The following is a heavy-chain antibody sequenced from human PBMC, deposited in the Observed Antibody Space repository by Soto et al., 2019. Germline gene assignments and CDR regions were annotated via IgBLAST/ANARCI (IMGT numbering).Heavy chain of an antibody. J-gene: IGHJ4*02. V-gene: IGHV3-48*02. D-gene: IGHD6-13*01. CDR2: ITSSSITI. CDR3: ARDSSSWNFDY. Sequence: GALRLSCAASGFTFSSFSMNWVRQAPGKGLEWLSYITSSSITIYYADSVKGRFTISRDNAKNSLYLQTNSLRDEDTAVYYCARDSSSWNFDYWGQGALVTVSS. CDR1: GFTFSSFS.